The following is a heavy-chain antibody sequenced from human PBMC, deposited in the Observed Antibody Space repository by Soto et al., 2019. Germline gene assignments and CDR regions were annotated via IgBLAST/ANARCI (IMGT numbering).Heavy chain of an antibody. CDR2: INWNGEST. V-gene: IGHV3-20*01. J-gene: IGHJ4*02. CDR1: GFRIDDYG. Sequence: VRLVESGGGVTRPGGSLRLSCEASGFRIDDYGFTWVRQRPGKGLEWVSGINWNGESTGYADSVKGRFTISRDNAKNSLYLQMKSLPVEASALYLWARGGHAAGDFSGNFDYWGQGALVTVSS. CDR3: ARGGHAAGDFSGNFDY. D-gene: IGHD3-16*02.